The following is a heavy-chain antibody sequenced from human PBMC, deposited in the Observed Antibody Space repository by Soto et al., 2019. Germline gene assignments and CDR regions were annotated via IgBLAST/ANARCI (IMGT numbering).Heavy chain of an antibody. V-gene: IGHV3-30*18. CDR2: ISYDGSNK. J-gene: IGHJ4*02. Sequence: GGSLRLSCAASGFTFSSYGMHWVRQAPGKGLEWVAVISYDGSNKYYADSVKGRSTISRDNSKNTLYLQMNSLRAEDTAVYYCAKDMVGALDYWGQGILVTVSS. CDR3: AKDMVGALDY. CDR1: GFTFSSYG. D-gene: IGHD1-26*01.